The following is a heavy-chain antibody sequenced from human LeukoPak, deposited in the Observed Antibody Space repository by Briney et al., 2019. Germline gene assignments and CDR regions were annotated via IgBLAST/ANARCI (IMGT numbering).Heavy chain of an antibody. CDR2: ISYDGSNK. CDR3: ARSSLTGYLFPFDI. J-gene: IGHJ3*02. D-gene: IGHD3-9*01. Sequence: PGGSLRLSCAASGFTSSSYAMHWVRQAPGKGLEWVAVISYDGSNKYYADSVKGRFTISRDNSKNTLYLQMNSLRAEDTAVYYCARSSLTGYLFPFDIWGQGTMVTVSS. CDR1: GFTSSSYA. V-gene: IGHV3-30-3*01.